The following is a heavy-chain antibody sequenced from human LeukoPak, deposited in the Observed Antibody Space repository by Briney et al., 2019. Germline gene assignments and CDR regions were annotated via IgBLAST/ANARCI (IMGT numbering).Heavy chain of an antibody. D-gene: IGHD3-10*01. Sequence: GGSLRLSCAASGFTFSSYAMSWVRQAPGKGLEWVSLLYSGGTTSYADSVKGRFTISSDSSKNTLYLQMNSLRAEDTAVYYCARDRSSMVRGNYFDCWGQGTLVTVSS. CDR3: ARDRSSMVRGNYFDC. CDR2: LYSGGTT. J-gene: IGHJ4*02. CDR1: GFTFSSYA. V-gene: IGHV3-66*01.